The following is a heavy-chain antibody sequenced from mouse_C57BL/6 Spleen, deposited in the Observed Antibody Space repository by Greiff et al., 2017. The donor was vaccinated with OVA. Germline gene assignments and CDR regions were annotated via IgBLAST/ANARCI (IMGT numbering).Heavy chain of an antibody. CDR2: IDPSDSYT. J-gene: IGHJ1*03. Sequence: QVQLQQSGAELVMPGASVKLSCKASGYTFTSYWMHWVKQRPGQGLEWIGEIDPSDSYTNYNQKFKGKSTLTVDKSSSTAYMQLSSLTSEDSAVYYCARGRWYFDVWGTGTTVTVSS. V-gene: IGHV1-69*01. CDR1: GYTFTSYW. CDR3: ARGRWYFDV.